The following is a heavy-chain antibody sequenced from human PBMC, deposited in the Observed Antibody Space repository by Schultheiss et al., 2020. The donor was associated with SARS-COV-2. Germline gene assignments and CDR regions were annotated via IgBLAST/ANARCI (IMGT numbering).Heavy chain of an antibody. CDR2: IWYDGSNK. CDR3: ASWVKDCSSTSCYMRAPYYYYMNV. V-gene: IGHV3-33*03. CDR1: GFTFSSYG. D-gene: IGHD2-2*02. Sequence: GGSLRLSCAASGFTFSSYGMHWVRQAPGKGLEWVAVIWYDGSNKYYADSVKGRFTISRDNAKNSLYLQMNSLRAEDTAVYYCASWVKDCSSTSCYMRAPYYYYMNVWGKGTTVTVSS. J-gene: IGHJ6*03.